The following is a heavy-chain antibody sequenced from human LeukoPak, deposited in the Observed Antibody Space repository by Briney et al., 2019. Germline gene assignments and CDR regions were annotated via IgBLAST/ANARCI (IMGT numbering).Heavy chain of an antibody. CDR1: GGSISSGGYY. V-gene: IGHV4-31*03. J-gene: IGHJ4*02. CDR2: IYYSGST. CDR3: ARVVQEYFDY. Sequence: ASETLSLTCTVSGGSISSGGYYWSWIRQHPGKGLEWIGYIYYSGSTYYNPSLKSRVTISVDTSKNQFSLKLSSVTAAVTAMYYCARVVQEYFDYWGQGTLVTVSS.